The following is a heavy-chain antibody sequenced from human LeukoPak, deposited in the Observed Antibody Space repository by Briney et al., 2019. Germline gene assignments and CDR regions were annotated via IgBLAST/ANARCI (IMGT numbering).Heavy chain of an antibody. Sequence: PGGSLRLSCAASGFTFSSYGMHWVRQAPGKGLEWVAVISYDGSKKYYADSVKGRFTISRDNAKNSLYLQMNSLRAEDTAVYYCARRYSGSYYTVDYWGQGTLVTVSS. V-gene: IGHV3-30*03. CDR3: ARRYSGSYYTVDY. D-gene: IGHD1-26*01. CDR2: ISYDGSKK. J-gene: IGHJ4*02. CDR1: GFTFSSYG.